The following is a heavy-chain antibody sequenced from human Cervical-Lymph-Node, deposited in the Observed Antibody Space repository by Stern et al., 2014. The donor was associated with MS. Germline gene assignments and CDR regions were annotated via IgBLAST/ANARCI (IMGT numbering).Heavy chain of an antibody. D-gene: IGHD6-6*01. CDR1: GFSLTSRGVG. J-gene: IGHJ4*02. V-gene: IGHV2-5*02. CDR2: IYWDDDK. Sequence: QVTLRESGPTLVRPTQTLTLTCTFSGFSLTSRGVGVAWIRQPPGNALEWLALIYWDDDKRYSPSLQSRLSITKDTSKNQVVLTLTNVDPVDTATYYCAHRPLSLAAVYFDYWGQGALVTVSS. CDR3: AHRPLSLAAVYFDY.